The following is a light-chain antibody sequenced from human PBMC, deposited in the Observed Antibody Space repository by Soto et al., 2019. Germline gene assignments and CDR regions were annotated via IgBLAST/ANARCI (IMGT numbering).Light chain of an antibody. V-gene: IGLV2-14*01. CDR3: SSYASSGTLVV. CDR1: SSDVGGYNY. J-gene: IGLJ2*01. Sequence: QSALSQPASVSGSPGQSITISCTGTSSDVGGYNYVSWYQQHPGKAPKVMIYDVSNRPSGVSNRFSGSKSGNTASLTISGLQAEDEADYFCSSYASSGTLVVFGGGTQLTVL. CDR2: DVS.